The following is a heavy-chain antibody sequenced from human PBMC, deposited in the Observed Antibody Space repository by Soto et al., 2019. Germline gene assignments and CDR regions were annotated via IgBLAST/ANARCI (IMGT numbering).Heavy chain of an antibody. CDR1: GGSISSGGYS. D-gene: IGHD6-13*01. CDR3: ARISSSWLDY. J-gene: IGHJ4*02. V-gene: IGHV4-61*08. Sequence: PSETLSLTCAVSGGSISSGGYSWSWIRQPPGKGLEWIGYIYYSGSTNYNPSLKSRVTISVDTSKNQFSLKLSSVTAADTAVYYCARISSSWLDYWGQGTLVTVSS. CDR2: IYYSGST.